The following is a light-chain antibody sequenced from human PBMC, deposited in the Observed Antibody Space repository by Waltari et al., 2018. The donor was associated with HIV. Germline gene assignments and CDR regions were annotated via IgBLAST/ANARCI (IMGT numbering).Light chain of an antibody. V-gene: IGLV1-44*01. Sequence: QSVLTQPPSASGTPGQRVTISCSGTRSNIGSNVVNWYQQLPGTAPKLLIEKNNQRPAGVPDRFSGSKSGTSASLAISGLQSDDEGDYYCSAWDDNVNALFGGGTKLTVL. CDR3: SAWDDNVNAL. CDR2: KNN. CDR1: RSNIGSNV. J-gene: IGLJ2*01.